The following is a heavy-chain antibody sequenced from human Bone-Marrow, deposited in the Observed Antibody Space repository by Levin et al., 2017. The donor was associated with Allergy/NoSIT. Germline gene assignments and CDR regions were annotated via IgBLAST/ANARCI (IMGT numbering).Heavy chain of an antibody. J-gene: IGHJ4*02. V-gene: IGHV4/OR15-8*01. CDR3: ARVGCEGGTCYSGLRYFDF. Sequence: SETLSLTCFVSNDSMTGDNWWSWVRQPPGKGLEWVAEIYHTGAANYNPSLKSRATISLETSKRQFSLILTSVTAADTAGYYCARVGCEGGTCYSGLRYFDFWGQGNLVTVSS. CDR1: NDSMTGDNW. D-gene: IGHD2-21*02. CDR2: IYHTGAA.